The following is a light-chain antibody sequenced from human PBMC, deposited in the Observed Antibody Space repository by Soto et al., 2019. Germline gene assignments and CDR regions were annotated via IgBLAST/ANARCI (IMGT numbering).Light chain of an antibody. CDR1: KLGDKY. CDR3: QAWDSSTAV. CDR2: QDS. Sequence: SYELTQPPSVSVSPGQTASITCSGDKLGDKYACWYQQKPGQSPVLVIYQDSKRTSGIPERFSGSNSGNTATLTIRGTQAMDEADYYCQAWDSSTAVFGGGTKVTVL. J-gene: IGLJ2*01. V-gene: IGLV3-1*01.